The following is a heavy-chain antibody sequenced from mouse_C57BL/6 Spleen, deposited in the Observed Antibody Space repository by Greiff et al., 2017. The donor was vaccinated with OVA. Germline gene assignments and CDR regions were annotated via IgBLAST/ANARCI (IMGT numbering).Heavy chain of an antibody. V-gene: IGHV1-26*01. CDR1: GYTFTDYY. CDR3: ARRSSGYLFAY. D-gene: IGHD3-2*02. Sequence: VQLQQSGPELVKPGASVKISCKASGYTFTDYYMNWVKQSHGKSLEWIGDINPNNGGTSYNQKFKGKATLTVDKSSSTAYMELRSLTSEDSAVYYCARRSSGYLFAYWGQGTLVTVSA. J-gene: IGHJ3*01. CDR2: INPNNGGT.